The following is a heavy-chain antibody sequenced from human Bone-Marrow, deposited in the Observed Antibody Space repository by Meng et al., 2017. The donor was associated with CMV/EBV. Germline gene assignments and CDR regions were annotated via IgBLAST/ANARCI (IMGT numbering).Heavy chain of an antibody. V-gene: IGHV4-34*01. CDR3: ARDPLGYCSSTSLGV. J-gene: IGHJ6*02. CDR2: INHSGST. CDR1: GGSFSGYY. D-gene: IGHD2-2*01. Sequence: SETLSLTCAVYGGSFSGYYWSWIRQPPGKGLEWIGEINHSGSTNYNPSLKSRVTISVDTSKNQFSLKLSSVTAADTAVYYCARDPLGYCSSTSLGVWGQGTTVTVSS.